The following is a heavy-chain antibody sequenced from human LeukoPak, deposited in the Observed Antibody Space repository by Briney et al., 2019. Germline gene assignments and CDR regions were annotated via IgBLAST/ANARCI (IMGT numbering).Heavy chain of an antibody. CDR3: ARDYQGGYGDKTVDY. Sequence: SETLSLTCTVSGYSISSGYYWGWIRQPPGKGLEWIGSIYHSGSTYHNPSLKSRVTISVDTSKNQFSLKLSSVTAADTAVYYCARDYQGGYGDKTVDYWGQGTLVTVSS. CDR1: GYSISSGYY. D-gene: IGHD5-18*01. J-gene: IGHJ4*02. V-gene: IGHV4-38-2*02. CDR2: IYHSGST.